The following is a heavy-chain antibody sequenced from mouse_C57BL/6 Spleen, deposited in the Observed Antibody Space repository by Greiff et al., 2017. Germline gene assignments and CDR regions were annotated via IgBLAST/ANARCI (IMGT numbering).Heavy chain of an antibody. Sequence: EVMLQQSGPELVKPGASVKISCKASGYTFTDYYMNWVKQSHGKSLEWIGDINPNNGGTSYNQKLKGKATLPVEKSSSTAYMELRSPTSEDSEVYYWAKFHYDYWGQGITLTFSS. CDR2: INPNNGGT. CDR1: GYTFTDYY. V-gene: IGHV1-26*01. J-gene: IGHJ2*01. CDR3: AKFHYDY.